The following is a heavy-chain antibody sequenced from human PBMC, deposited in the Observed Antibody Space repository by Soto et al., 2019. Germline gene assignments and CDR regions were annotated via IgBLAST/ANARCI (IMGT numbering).Heavy chain of an antibody. D-gene: IGHD2-21*01. Sequence: EVQLVESGGGLVQPGGSLRLSCAASGFTLSNYWMCWVRQAPGKGLEWVANIKQDGSEKYCLDSVKGRFTLSRDNAKNALYLEMNSLGAEDTAVYYCARVALWFEESNYYYYMDVWGAGTTVTVSS. V-gene: IGHV3-7*01. CDR1: GFTLSNYW. CDR3: ARVALWFEESNYYYYMDV. CDR2: IKQDGSEK. J-gene: IGHJ6*03.